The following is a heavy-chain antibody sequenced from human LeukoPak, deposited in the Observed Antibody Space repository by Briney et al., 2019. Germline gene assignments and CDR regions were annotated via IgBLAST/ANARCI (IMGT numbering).Heavy chain of an antibody. CDR3: ARDTAGFDTTRPYYYYYMDV. Sequence: GGSLRLSCAASGFTFSSSEMNWVRQAPGKGLEWVSYISSSGSTIYYADSVKGRFTISRDNAKNSLYLQMNSLRAEDTAVYYCARDTAGFDTTRPYYYYYMDVWGKGTTVTISS. CDR1: GFTFSSSE. D-gene: IGHD2/OR15-2a*01. V-gene: IGHV3-48*03. CDR2: ISSSGSTI. J-gene: IGHJ6*03.